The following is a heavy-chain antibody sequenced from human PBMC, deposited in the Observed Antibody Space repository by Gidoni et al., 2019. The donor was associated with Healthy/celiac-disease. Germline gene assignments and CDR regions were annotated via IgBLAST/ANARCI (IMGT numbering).Heavy chain of an antibody. D-gene: IGHD3-3*01. Sequence: QVQLVQSGAEVKKPGSSVQVSCKASGVTFSSYAISWVRQAPGQGLEWMGGIIPIFGTANYAQKFQGRVTITADEYTSTAYMEMSSLRSEDTAVYYCASHFGGVIPPHEYYYGMDVWGQGTTVTVSS. CDR3: ASHFGGVIPPHEYYYGMDV. J-gene: IGHJ6*02. V-gene: IGHV1-69*01. CDR2: IIPIFGTA. CDR1: GVTFSSYA.